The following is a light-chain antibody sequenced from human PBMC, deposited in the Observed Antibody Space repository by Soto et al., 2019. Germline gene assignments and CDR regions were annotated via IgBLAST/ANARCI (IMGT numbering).Light chain of an antibody. CDR1: QSVLYSSNNKDY. CDR2: WAS. V-gene: IGKV4-1*01. Sequence: DIVMTQSPDSLAVSLGERATINCKSSQSVLYSSNNKDYLAWYQQKPGQPPNLLIYWASTRQFGVPDRFSGSGSGTDFTLTISSLQAENVPVYYCQQYFTTPRTFGQGTKVEIK. CDR3: QQYFTTPRT. J-gene: IGKJ1*01.